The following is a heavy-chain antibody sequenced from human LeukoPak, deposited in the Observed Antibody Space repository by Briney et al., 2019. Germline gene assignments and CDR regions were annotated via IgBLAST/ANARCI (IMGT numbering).Heavy chain of an antibody. CDR3: AREYDSSGYSAMEYLDY. CDR1: GYTFTGYY. J-gene: IGHJ4*02. V-gene: IGHV1-2*02. CDR2: INPNSGGT. D-gene: IGHD3-22*01. Sequence: ASVKVSCKASGYTFTGYYMHRVRQAPGQGLEWMGWINPNSGGTNYAQKFQGRVTMTRDTSISTAYMELSRLRSDDTAVYYCAREYDSSGYSAMEYLDYWGQGTLVTVSS.